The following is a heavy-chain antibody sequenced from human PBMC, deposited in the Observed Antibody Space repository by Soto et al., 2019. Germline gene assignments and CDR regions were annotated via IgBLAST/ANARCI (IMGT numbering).Heavy chain of an antibody. J-gene: IGHJ4*02. CDR2: IYLDDDK. D-gene: IGHD2-15*01. CDR3: AHRQRTVVVGAPFDL. CDR1: GVSLTTSGVG. Sequence: SGPTLVNPPQTLTLTCTLSGVSLTTSGVGVGWIRQPPGKALEWLALIYLDDDKRFSPSLKSRLAITRDTSKNQVVMTMTDMAPVDTAIYYCAHRQRTVVVGAPFDLWGQGSQVTVSS. V-gene: IGHV2-5*02.